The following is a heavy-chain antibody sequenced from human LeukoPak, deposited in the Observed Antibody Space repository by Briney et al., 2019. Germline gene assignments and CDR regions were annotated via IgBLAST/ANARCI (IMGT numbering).Heavy chain of an antibody. CDR1: GFSFSTYW. Sequence: GGSLRLSCAASGFSFSTYWMAWVRQAPGKGLEWVGNIHKDGRVMFYAASVKGRFTISRDNAKNSLYLVMNSLRDEDTAIYYCASSHDSSGNDWGQGTLVTVTS. CDR2: IHKDGRVM. D-gene: IGHD3-22*01. V-gene: IGHV3-7*03. CDR3: ASSHDSSGND. J-gene: IGHJ4*02.